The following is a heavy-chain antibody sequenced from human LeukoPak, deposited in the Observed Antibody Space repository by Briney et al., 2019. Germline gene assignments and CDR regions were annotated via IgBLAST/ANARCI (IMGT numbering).Heavy chain of an antibody. J-gene: IGHJ4*02. CDR2: IYYSGST. D-gene: IGHD4-11*01. CDR3: AITYSNYFEY. V-gene: IGHV4-39*01. CDR1: GGSISSSSYY. Sequence: KPSETLSLTCTVSGGSISSSSYYRGWIRQPPGKGLEWIGSIYYSGSTYYNPSLKSRVTISVDTSKNQFSLKLSSVTAADTAVYYCAITYSNYFEYWGQGTLVTVSS.